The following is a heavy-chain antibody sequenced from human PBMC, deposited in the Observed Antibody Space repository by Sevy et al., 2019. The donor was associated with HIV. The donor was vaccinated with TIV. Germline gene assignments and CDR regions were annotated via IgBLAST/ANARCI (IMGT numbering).Heavy chain of an antibody. CDR3: AREQSWGDSCYYFDT. CDR1: GFVFEDYG. V-gene: IGHV3-20*04. Sequence: GGSLRLSCAASGFVFEDYGMNWVRQAPGKGLECVSGIHWNGGSTGYADSVKGRFTISRDNAKNSLYLKINSLRAKNTAFYYCAREQSWGDSCYYFDTWGQGALVTVS. CDR2: IHWNGGST. J-gene: IGHJ4*02. D-gene: IGHD2-21*01.